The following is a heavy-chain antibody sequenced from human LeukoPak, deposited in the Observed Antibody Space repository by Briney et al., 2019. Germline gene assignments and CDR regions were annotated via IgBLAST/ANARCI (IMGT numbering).Heavy chain of an antibody. V-gene: IGHV3-23*01. CDR2: ITGTAYKT. CDR1: GFIFSNYA. J-gene: IGHJ5*02. CDR3: AKNLRGNYDTLTAFDP. Sequence: GGSLRLSCAASGFIFSNYAMAWVRQAPGKGLEWVSAITGTAYKTYYADSVKGWFTISRDNSKNTLYLQMNTLRAEDTAIYYCAKNLRGNYDTLTAFDPWGPGTLVTVSS. D-gene: IGHD3-9*01.